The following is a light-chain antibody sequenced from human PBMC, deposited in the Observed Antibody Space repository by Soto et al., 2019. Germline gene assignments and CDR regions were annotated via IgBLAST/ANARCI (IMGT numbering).Light chain of an antibody. J-gene: IGLJ1*01. CDR2: GNS. CDR3: QTSYSSLSYV. CDR1: SSNIGAGYD. Sequence: QSVLTQPPSVSGAPGQRVTISCTGSSSNIGAGYDVHRYQQLPGTAPKLLIYGNSNRPSGVPDRFSGYKSGTSAALAITGLQAEDEGDGQTSYSSLSYVFGTGTKLAVL. V-gene: IGLV1-40*01.